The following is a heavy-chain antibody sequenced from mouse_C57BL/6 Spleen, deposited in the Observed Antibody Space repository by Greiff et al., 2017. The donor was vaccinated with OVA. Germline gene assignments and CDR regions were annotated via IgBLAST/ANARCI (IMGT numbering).Heavy chain of an antibody. CDR3: TRDPATVPLDD. CDR2: ISSGGGDI. Sequence: EVMLVESGEGLVKPGGSLKLSCAASGFTFSSYAMSWVRQTPEQGLEWVAYISSGGGDIYYADTVKGRFTFSRDNARNTLYLQMSSLKSEDTAMYYCTRDPATVPLDDWGKGTTLTVSS. D-gene: IGHD1-1*01. J-gene: IGHJ2*01. CDR1: GFTFSSYA. V-gene: IGHV5-9-1*02.